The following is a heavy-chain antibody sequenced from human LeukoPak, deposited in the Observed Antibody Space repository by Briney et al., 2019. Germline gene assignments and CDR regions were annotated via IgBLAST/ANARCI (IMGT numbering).Heavy chain of an antibody. J-gene: IGHJ4*02. CDR3: ARDGGSGFTDC. D-gene: IGHD3-10*01. Sequence: GASVKVSCEASGYXFTSFGITWVRQAPGQGLEWMGWISAYNGNRNSTQKFQGRVTMTTDTSTSTAYMELRNLRLDDTAVYYCARDGGSGFTDCWGQGTLVTVSS. CDR1: GYXFTSFG. CDR2: ISAYNGNR. V-gene: IGHV1-18*01.